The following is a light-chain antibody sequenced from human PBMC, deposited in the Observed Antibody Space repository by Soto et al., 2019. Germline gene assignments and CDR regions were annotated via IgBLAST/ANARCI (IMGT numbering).Light chain of an antibody. CDR2: EVS. CDR3: CSYGGSTAV. CDR1: SSDVGSQQL. J-gene: IGLJ7*01. V-gene: IGLV2-23*02. Sequence: QSALTQPASVSGSPGQSITISCTGTSSDVGSQQLVCWYQQHPGQAPKLMSYEVSKRPLGVSAPFSASNSGNTSALTNSGLQAEDAADYYCCSYGGSTAVFGGGTQLNVL.